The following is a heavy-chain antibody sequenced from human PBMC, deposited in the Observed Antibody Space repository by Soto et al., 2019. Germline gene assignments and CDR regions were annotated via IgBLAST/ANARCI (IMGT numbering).Heavy chain of an antibody. CDR3: ARVNYYYDILTLYRANSFDP. CDR2: MNPNSGNT. D-gene: IGHD3-9*01. CDR1: GYTFTSYD. J-gene: IGHJ5*02. V-gene: IGHV1-8*01. Sequence: ASVKVSCKASGYTFTSYDINWVRQATGQGLEWMGWMNPNSGNTGYAQKFQGRVTMTRNTSISTAYMELSSLRSEDTAVYYCARVNYYYDILTLYRANSFDPWGQGTLVTVSS.